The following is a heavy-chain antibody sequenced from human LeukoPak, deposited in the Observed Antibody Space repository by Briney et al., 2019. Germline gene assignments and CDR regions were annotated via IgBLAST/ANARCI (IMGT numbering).Heavy chain of an antibody. V-gene: IGHV4-31*03. D-gene: IGHD6-19*01. CDR2: IYYSGST. CDR1: GGSISSGGYY. Sequence: TSETLSLTCTVSGGSISSGGYYWSWIRQHPGKGLEWIGYIYYSGSTYYNPSLKSRVTISVDTSKNQFSLKLSSVTAADTAVYYCARESSGWGGYGMDVWGQGTTVTVSS. J-gene: IGHJ6*02. CDR3: ARESSGWGGYGMDV.